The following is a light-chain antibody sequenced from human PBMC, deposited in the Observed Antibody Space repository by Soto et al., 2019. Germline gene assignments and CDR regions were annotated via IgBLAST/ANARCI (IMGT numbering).Light chain of an antibody. CDR2: LGS. J-gene: IGKJ2*01. Sequence: DLVMTQSKLSLPVTPGEPASISCRSSQSLLDSNGYHYLDWYLQRPGQSPQLLIYLGSNRATGVPDRCSGSGSGPDFTLKLSRVEAEDVGVYYGMQALQAGYTFGQGTKLEIK. CDR3: MQALQAGYT. CDR1: QSLLDSNGYHY. V-gene: IGKV2-28*01.